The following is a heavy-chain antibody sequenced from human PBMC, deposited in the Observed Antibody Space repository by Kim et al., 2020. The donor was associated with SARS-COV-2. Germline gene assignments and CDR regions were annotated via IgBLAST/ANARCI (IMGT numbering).Heavy chain of an antibody. CDR1: GFTFSSYA. CDR2: ISYDGSNK. V-gene: IGHV3-30*04. J-gene: IGHJ4*02. Sequence: GGSLRLSCAASGFTFSSYAMHWVRQAPGKGLEWVAVISYDGSNKYYADSVKGRFTISRDNSKNTLYLQMNSLRAEDTAVYYCARDSSFDYWGQGTLVTVSS. CDR3: ARDSSFDY.